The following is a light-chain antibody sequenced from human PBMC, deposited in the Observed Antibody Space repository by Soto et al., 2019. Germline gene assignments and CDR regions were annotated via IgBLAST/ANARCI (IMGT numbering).Light chain of an antibody. CDR2: DVS. CDR3: SSYTSSSTEV. Sequence: QSVLTQPASVSGSPGQSITISCTGTSSDVGGYNYVSWYQHHPGKAPKLMIYDVSNRPSGVSNRFFGSKSGDTASLTISGLQAEDEADYYCSSYTSSSTEVFGTGTKVTV. J-gene: IGLJ1*01. CDR1: SSDVGGYNY. V-gene: IGLV2-14*03.